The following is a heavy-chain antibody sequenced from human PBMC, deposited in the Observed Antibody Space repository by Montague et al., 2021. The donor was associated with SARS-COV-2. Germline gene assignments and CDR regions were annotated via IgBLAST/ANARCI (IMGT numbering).Heavy chain of an antibody. CDR1: GGSISSYY. Sequence: SETLSLTCTVSGGSISSYYWSWIRQPPGKGLEWMGYIYYSGSTNYNPSLKSRVTISVDTSKNQFSLKLSSVTAADTAVYYCARVFPRWLQFDPYFDYWGQGTLVTVSS. D-gene: IGHD5-24*01. V-gene: IGHV4-59*01. J-gene: IGHJ4*02. CDR3: ARVFPRWLQFDPYFDY. CDR2: IYYSGST.